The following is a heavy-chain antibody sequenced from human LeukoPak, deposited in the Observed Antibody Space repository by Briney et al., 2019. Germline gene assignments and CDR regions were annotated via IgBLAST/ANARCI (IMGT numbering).Heavy chain of an antibody. CDR1: GFTVSSNY. Sequence: GGSLRLSCAASGFTVSSNYMSWVRQAPGKGLEWVSVIYSGGSTYYADSVKGRFTISRDNSKNTLYLQMNSLRAEDTAVYYCARESDYGDVDYWGQGTLVTVSS. J-gene: IGHJ4*02. V-gene: IGHV3-66*01. D-gene: IGHD4-17*01. CDR3: ARESDYGDVDY. CDR2: IYSGGST.